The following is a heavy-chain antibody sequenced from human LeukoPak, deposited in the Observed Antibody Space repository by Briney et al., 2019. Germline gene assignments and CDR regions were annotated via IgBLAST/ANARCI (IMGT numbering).Heavy chain of an antibody. V-gene: IGHV4-39*07. CDR1: GGSINTPNYY. CDR2: IFYSGGT. J-gene: IGHJ4*02. Sequence: PSETLSLTCTVSGGSINTPNYYWGWIRQTPGKGLEWIGNIFYSGGTYYSPSLTSRVTISLDTSRNQFSLKLNSVTAADTAVYYCARDLVRIAVAGTWLDYWGQGTLVTVSS. D-gene: IGHD6-19*01. CDR3: ARDLVRIAVAGTWLDY.